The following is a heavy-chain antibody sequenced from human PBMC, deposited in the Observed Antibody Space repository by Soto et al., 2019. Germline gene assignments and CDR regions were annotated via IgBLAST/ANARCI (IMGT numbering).Heavy chain of an antibody. CDR3: AREWGLLPYYVMNV. J-gene: IGHJ6*02. V-gene: IGHV4-61*03. CDR1: GDSVTSGSYY. CDR2: ISYTGRT. D-gene: IGHD7-27*01. Sequence: SETLSLTCIVSGDSVTSGSYYWTWLRQPPGKGLEWIGYISYTGRTKYNPSLQSRVTIPVDTSKNDFSLNLSSVTAADTAVYFCAREWGLLPYYVMNVWGHGTAVTVSS.